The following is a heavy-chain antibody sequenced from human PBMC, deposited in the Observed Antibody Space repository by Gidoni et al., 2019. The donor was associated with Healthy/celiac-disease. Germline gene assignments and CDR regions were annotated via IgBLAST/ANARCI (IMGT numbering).Heavy chain of an antibody. V-gene: IGHV4-34*01. D-gene: IGHD1-26*01. CDR3: ARSSNHGWELCY. J-gene: IGHJ4*02. CDR2: INHSGST. CDR1: GGSFRGYY. Sequence: QLQLQQWGAGRLKPSETLSITCAVHGGSFRGYYWRWLRQPPGKGLEWIGEINHSGSTNYNPSPKSRVTISVDTSKNQFSLKLSSVTAADTAVYYCARSSNHGWELCYWGQGTLVTVSS.